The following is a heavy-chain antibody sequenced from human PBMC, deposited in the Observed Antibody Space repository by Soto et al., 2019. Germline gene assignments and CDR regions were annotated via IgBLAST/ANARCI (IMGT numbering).Heavy chain of an antibody. CDR2: IMQDGTEK. J-gene: IGHJ4*02. Sequence: EVQLVESGGGLVQPGGSLRLSCAASGFSFSSYWMNWVRQAPGKGLEWVANIMQDGTEKYYVDSVKGRFTISRDNAKKILYLEMNSLRGEDTAAYYCAKDLQVAFNWGQGTLVTVSS. V-gene: IGHV3-7*01. CDR3: AKDLQVAFN. CDR1: GFSFSSYW. D-gene: IGHD5-12*01.